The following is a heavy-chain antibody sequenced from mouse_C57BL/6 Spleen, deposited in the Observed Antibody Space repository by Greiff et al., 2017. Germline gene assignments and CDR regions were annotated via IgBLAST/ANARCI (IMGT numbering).Heavy chain of an antibody. D-gene: IGHD1-1*01. J-gene: IGHJ1*03. V-gene: IGHV5-16*01. Sequence: EVKLVESEGGLVQPGSSMKLSCTASGFTFSDYYMAWVRQVPEKGLEWVANINYDGSSTYYLDSLKSRFIISRDNAKNILYLQMSSLKAEDTATYYCARGVSLYYCSSYGYFDVWGTGTTVTVSS. CDR2: INYDGSST. CDR3: ARGVSLYYCSSYGYFDV. CDR1: GFTFSDYY.